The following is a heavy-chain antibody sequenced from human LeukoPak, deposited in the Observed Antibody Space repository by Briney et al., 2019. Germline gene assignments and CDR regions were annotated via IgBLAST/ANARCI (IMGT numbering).Heavy chain of an antibody. V-gene: IGHV5-51*01. CDR3: ARRYYYDSSGYWAFDY. D-gene: IGHD3-22*01. CDR1: GYSFNTYW. J-gene: IGHJ4*02. CDR2: IYPGDSDT. Sequence: KSGESLKIYCKGSGYSFNTYWIGWVRQMPGKGLEWMGIIYPGDSDTKYSPSFQGQVTISADKSISTAYLQWSSLKASDTAMYYCARRYYYDSSGYWAFDYWGQGTLVTVSS.